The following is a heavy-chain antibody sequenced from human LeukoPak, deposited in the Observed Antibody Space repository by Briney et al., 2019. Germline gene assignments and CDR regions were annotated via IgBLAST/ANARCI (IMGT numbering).Heavy chain of an antibody. CDR3: AKDQEGYHRPIDY. J-gene: IGHJ4*02. Sequence: GGSLRLSCSASGFTFSSYAVHWVRQAPGKGLEWVSVISAGGGTTDYADSVRGRFTISRDNSKNTLFLQMNSLRAEDTAIYYCAKDQEGYHRPIDYWGQGTLVTVSS. V-gene: IGHV3-23*01. CDR1: GFTFSSYA. D-gene: IGHD5-24*01. CDR2: ISAGGGTT.